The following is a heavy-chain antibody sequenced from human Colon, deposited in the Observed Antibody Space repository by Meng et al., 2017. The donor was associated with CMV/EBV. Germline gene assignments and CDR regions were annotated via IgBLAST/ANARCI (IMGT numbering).Heavy chain of an antibody. Sequence: ASVKVSCKASGYTFTGYYMHWVRQAPGQGLEWMGWISPDNGDTNCAQKFQGRVTMTTDTSTSTAYMELRSLKSDDTAVYYCARDHIRLVGFGAFGMDVWGQGTTVTVSS. CDR3: ARDHIRLVGFGAFGMDV. D-gene: IGHD3-10*01. CDR1: GYTFTGYY. J-gene: IGHJ6*02. CDR2: ISPDNGDT. V-gene: IGHV1-18*04.